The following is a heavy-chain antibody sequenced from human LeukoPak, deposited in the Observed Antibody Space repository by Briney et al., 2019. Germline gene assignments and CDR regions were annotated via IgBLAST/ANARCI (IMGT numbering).Heavy chain of an antibody. Sequence: GSLLLSCAASGFTFSSYAMSWVRQAPGKGLEWVSAISGSGASTYYADSVKGRFTISRDNSKSTLYLQMNSLRVEDTAVYYCAKGRAGNYYYWGQGTLVTVSS. D-gene: IGHD1-1*01. J-gene: IGHJ4*02. CDR3: AKGRAGNYYY. CDR2: ISGSGAST. CDR1: GFTFSSYA. V-gene: IGHV3-23*01.